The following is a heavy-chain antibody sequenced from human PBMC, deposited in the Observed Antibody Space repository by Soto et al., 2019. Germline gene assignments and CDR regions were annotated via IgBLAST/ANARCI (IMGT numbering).Heavy chain of an antibody. J-gene: IGHJ5*02. CDR1: GFTFSNAW. V-gene: IGHV3-15*01. CDR2: IKSKTDGGTT. D-gene: IGHD2-2*01. CDR3: TTGHVVPAASWFDP. Sequence: GGSLRLSCAASGFTFSNAWMSWVRQAPGKGLEWVGRIKSKTDGGTTDYAAPVKGRFTISRDDSKNTLYLQMNSLKTEDTAVYYCTTGHVVPAASWFDPWGQGTLVTVSS.